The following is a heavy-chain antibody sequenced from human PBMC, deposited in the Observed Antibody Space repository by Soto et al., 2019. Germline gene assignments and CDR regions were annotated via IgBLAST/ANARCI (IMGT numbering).Heavy chain of an antibody. D-gene: IGHD5-12*01. CDR3: ARADSGDDYGRDV. V-gene: IGHV3-48*03. J-gene: IGHJ6*02. CDR2: ISSSGSTI. Sequence: EVHLVESGGGLVQPGGSLRLSGVASGFTFSSYEMNWVRQAPGKGLEWVSYISSSGSTIYYADSVKGRFAISRDNAKNSLYLQMNSLSAEDTAVYYWARADSGDDYGRDVWGQGNKVTVAS. CDR1: GFTFSSYE.